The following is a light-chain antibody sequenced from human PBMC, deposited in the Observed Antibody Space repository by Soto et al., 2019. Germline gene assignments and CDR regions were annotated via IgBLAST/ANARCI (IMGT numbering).Light chain of an antibody. Sequence: QSVLTQPASVSGSPGQSITISCTGTSSDVGAYDFVSRYQQHPDKAPQLMIYEVIYRPSGVSNRFSGSKSVNTATLTISGLQAEDEGDYYCSSYTTSSTRVFGTGTKVPVL. CDR3: SSYTTSSTRV. CDR2: EVI. CDR1: SSDVGAYDF. J-gene: IGLJ1*01. V-gene: IGLV2-14*03.